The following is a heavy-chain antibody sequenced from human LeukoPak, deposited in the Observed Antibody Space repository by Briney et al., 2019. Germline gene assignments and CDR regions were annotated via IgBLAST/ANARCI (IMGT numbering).Heavy chain of an antibody. V-gene: IGHV3-23*01. CDR3: AKGQGGWLVSYFDY. J-gene: IGHJ4*02. D-gene: IGHD3-3*01. Sequence: PGGSLRLSCAASGCMFSSFAMNWVRQAPGKGLEWVSGISDNAGSTYYADSLKGRFTISRDNRKNTLYLQMNSLRAEDTAMYYCAKGQGGWLVSYFDYWGQGTLVTVSS. CDR2: ISDNAGST. CDR1: GCMFSSFA.